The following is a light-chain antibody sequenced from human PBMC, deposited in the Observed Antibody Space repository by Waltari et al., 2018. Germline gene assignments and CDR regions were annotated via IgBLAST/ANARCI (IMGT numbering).Light chain of an antibody. V-gene: IGLV6-57*03. Sequence: NFILTQPHSVSASPGKTVTIPCTRSSGSITRNYVPWYKQRPGSAPTNVIYEDDQRPSGVPDRFSGSVDRSSNSVSLTISGLETEDEADYYCQSYGDNYQLVFGGGTKLTVL. CDR1: SGSITRNY. CDR3: QSYGDNYQLV. CDR2: EDD. J-gene: IGLJ2*01.